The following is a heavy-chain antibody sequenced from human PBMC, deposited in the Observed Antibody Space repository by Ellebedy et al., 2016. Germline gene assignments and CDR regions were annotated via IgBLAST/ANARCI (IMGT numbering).Heavy chain of an antibody. CDR3: ARASPNGNSGGY. D-gene: IGHD1-14*01. J-gene: IGHJ4*02. CDR2: MNPNSGNT. Sequence: ASVQVSCXASGYTFTSYDINWLRKATGQGLEWMGWMNPNSGNTGYAQKFQGRVTMTRNTSISTAYMELSSLRSEDTAVYYCARASPNGNSGGYWGQGTLVTVSS. V-gene: IGHV1-8*01. CDR1: GYTFTSYD.